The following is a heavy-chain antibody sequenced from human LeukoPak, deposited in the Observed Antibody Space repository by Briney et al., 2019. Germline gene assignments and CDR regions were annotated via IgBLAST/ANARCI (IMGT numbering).Heavy chain of an antibody. CDR2: IDWDDDK. Sequence: SGPTLVNPTQTLTLTCTFSGFSLSTSGMCVSWIRQPPGKALEWLARIDWDDDKYYSTSLKTRLTISKDTPKNQVVLTMTNMDPVDTATYYCARMNYYYYYMDVWGKGTTVTVSS. CDR1: GFSLSTSGMC. CDR3: ARMNYYYYYMDV. V-gene: IGHV2-70*11. J-gene: IGHJ6*03.